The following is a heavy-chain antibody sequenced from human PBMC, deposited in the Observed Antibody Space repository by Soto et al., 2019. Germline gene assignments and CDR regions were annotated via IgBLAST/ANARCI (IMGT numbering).Heavy chain of an antibody. CDR2: IKEDGSEK. CDR1: GFTLSNFW. D-gene: IGHD3-16*02. CDR3: AGYRTLGC. J-gene: IGHJ4*02. Sequence: EVQLVESGGGLVQPGGSLRLSCAASGFTLSNFWMSWVRQAPGKGLEWVASIKEDGSEKTYVDSVKGRFTISRDNAQNSQYLQMNRLRVDDAAVYYCAGYRTLGCWGQGTPVIVSS. V-gene: IGHV3-7*03.